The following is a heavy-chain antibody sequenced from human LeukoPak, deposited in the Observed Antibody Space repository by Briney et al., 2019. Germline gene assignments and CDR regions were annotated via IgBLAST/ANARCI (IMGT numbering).Heavy chain of an antibody. Sequence: PSETLSLTCAVYGGSFSGYYWSWIRQPPGKGLEWIGEINHRGSTNYNPSLKSRVTISVDTSKNQFSLKLSSVTAADTAVYYCARGTYYDFWSGRRYYYYMDVWGKGTTVTVSS. CDR1: GGSFSGYY. CDR3: ARGTYYDFWSGRRYYYYMDV. J-gene: IGHJ6*03. D-gene: IGHD3-3*01. V-gene: IGHV4-34*01. CDR2: INHRGST.